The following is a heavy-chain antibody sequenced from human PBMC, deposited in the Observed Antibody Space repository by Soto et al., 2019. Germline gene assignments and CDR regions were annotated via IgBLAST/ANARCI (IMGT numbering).Heavy chain of an antibody. V-gene: IGHV3-48*02. J-gene: IGHJ4*02. CDR3: ARFARGGWYFFAF. Sequence: PGGALRLSCAASGFTISEYSMNWVRQAPGKGLEWVSYISSGGSTIYYADSVKGRFTISRDNVKNSLYLQMDSLRDEDTAFYYSARFARGGWYFFAFRGRGTLVTVSA. D-gene: IGHD6-19*01. CDR2: ISSGGSTI. CDR1: GFTISEYS.